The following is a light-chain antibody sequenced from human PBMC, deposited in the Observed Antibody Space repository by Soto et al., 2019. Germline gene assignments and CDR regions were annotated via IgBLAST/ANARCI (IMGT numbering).Light chain of an antibody. CDR1: QSIRHY. CDR3: QPNNSYSQT. CDR2: GAS. Sequence: DIQMTQSPPTLSASVGDRVTITCRASQSIRHYLAWYQQMPGKAPKLLIYGASTLQSGVPSRFSGSGSGTEFTPTISSLKPDDFETYFCQPNNSYSQTFGQGTRVDIK. J-gene: IGKJ1*01. V-gene: IGKV1-5*01.